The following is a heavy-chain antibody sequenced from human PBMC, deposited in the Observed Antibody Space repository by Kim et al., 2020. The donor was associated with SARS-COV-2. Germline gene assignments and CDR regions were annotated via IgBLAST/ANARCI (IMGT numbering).Heavy chain of an antibody. V-gene: IGHV4-34*01. J-gene: IGHJ4*02. D-gene: IGHD2-2*01. CDR3: ARVYCSSTSCHPADY. CDR1: GGSFSGYY. CDR2: INHSGST. Sequence: SETLSLTCAVYGGSFSGYYWSWIRQPPGKGLEWIGEINHSGSTNYNPSLKSRVTISVDTSKNQFSLKLSSVTAADTAVYYCARVYCSSTSCHPADYWGQGTLVTVSS.